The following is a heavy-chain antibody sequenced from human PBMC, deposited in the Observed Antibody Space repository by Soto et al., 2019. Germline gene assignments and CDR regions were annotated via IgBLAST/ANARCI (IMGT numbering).Heavy chain of an antibody. Sequence: PGVSLRLSCAASGFTFSSSASTWVRQSPGKGLEWVSGIPASGGSSFYADSVKGLFTISRDNSQNTLYLHMNSLRAEDTAAYYCGGSSWPNDAFDTWGQGNMVTVSS. J-gene: IGHJ3*02. CDR1: GFTFSSSA. V-gene: IGHV3-23*01. CDR2: IPASGGSS. D-gene: IGHD6-13*01. CDR3: GGSSWPNDAFDT.